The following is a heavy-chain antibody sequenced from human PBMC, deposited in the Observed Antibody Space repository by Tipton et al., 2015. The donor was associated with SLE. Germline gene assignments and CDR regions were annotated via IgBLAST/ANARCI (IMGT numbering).Heavy chain of an antibody. J-gene: IGHJ5*02. CDR1: GCPLSTSNYY. CDR2: IYNSGCT. V-gene: IGHV4-39*07. D-gene: IGHD6-13*01. Sequence: LRLSCTVSGCPLSTSNYYWGWIRPPPGKGLEGIVSIYNSGCTYYNPSLKSRVTISIDTSKNQFSLKLSSVTAADTAVYYCARVFASTWYDPWRWFDPWGQGTLVTVSS. CDR3: ARVFASTWYDPWRWFDP.